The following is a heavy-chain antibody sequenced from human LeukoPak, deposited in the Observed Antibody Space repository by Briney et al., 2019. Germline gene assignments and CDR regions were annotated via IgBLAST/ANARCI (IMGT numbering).Heavy chain of an antibody. CDR3: AREGGSEEAFDI. D-gene: IGHD6-25*01. V-gene: IGHV4-30-2*01. CDR1: GGSISSGGYY. CDR2: IYHSGST. J-gene: IGHJ3*02. Sequence: PSETLSLTCTVSGGSISSGGYYWSWIRQPPGKGLEWIGYIYHSGSTYYNPSLKSRVTISVDRSKNQFSLKLSSVTAADTAVYCCAREGGSEEAFDIWGQGTMVTVSS.